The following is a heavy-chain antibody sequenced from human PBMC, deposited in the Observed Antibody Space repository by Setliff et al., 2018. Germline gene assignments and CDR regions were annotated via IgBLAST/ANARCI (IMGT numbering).Heavy chain of an antibody. J-gene: IGHJ5*02. CDR2: ISHSGDP. CDR1: GGSFSGYH. Sequence: SETLSLTCAVYGGSFSGYHWSWIRQPPGKGLEWIGEISHSGDPNYNPSLKSRVTISLDTSKNQFSLKLTSVTAADTAVYYCARAPQYSNFWYALSWFDPWGQGILVTVSS. V-gene: IGHV4-34*01. D-gene: IGHD3-3*01. CDR3: ARAPQYSNFWYALSWFDP.